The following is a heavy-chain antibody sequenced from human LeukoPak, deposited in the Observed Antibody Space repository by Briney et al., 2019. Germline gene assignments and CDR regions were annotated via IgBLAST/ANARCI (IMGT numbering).Heavy chain of an antibody. D-gene: IGHD3-3*01. J-gene: IGHJ3*02. CDR1: GFTFSSYS. CDR3: AKDYDFWSGAHDPFDI. V-gene: IGHV3-21*01. Sequence: GGSLRLSCAASGFTFSSYSMNWVRQAPGKGLEWVSSISTSSTYIYYADSLKGRFTISRDNAKNSLYLQMNSLRAEDTAVYYCAKDYDFWSGAHDPFDIWGQGTMVTVSS. CDR2: ISTSSTYI.